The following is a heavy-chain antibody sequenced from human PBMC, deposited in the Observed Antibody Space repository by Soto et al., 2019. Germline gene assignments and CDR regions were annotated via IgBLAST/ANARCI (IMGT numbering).Heavy chain of an antibody. V-gene: IGHV3-23*01. D-gene: IGHD3-10*01. CDR1: GVTFSSYA. CDR3: ARGDRGGSGSPASYYYSGLDV. J-gene: IGHJ6*02. CDR2: VSAGGDMT. Sequence: DVQLLESGGDLVQPGGSLRLSCAASGVTFSSYAMSWVRQAPGKGLEWVSSVSAGGDMTYYSDSVKGRFTISRDNSNTALFLQMNGLRAEDTALYYCARGDRGGSGSPASYYYSGLDVWGQGTTVTVSS.